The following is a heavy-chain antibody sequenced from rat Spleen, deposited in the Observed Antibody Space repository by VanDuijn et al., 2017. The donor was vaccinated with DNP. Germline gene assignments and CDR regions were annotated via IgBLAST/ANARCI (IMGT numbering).Heavy chain of an antibody. CDR3: ATDHSTIAAILFDY. CDR2: IIYDGSRT. Sequence: EVQLVESGGGLVQPGRSLKLSCVASGFTFNNYWMNWVRQAPKKGLEWVATIIYDGSRTYYRDSVKGRFTISRDNAKSTQYLQMDSLRSEDTATYYCATDHSTIAAILFDYWGQGVMVTVSS. D-gene: IGHD1-2*01. CDR1: GFTFNNYW. J-gene: IGHJ2*01. V-gene: IGHV5S10*01.